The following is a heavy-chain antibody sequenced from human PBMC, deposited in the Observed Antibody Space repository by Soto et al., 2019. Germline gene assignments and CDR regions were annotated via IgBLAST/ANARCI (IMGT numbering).Heavy chain of an antibody. Sequence: PGGSLRLSCAAFGFAFSSYWMHWVRHAPGKGLEGVSGMSGSGGSTYYADSVKGRLTISRDNSTNPLYLQMNSLSAEDTAVYYCAKKASSSSGWFDPWGQGTLVTVSS. J-gene: IGHJ5*02. CDR1: GFAFSSYW. CDR2: MSGSGGST. CDR3: AKKASSSSGWFDP. V-gene: IGHV3-23*01. D-gene: IGHD6-6*01.